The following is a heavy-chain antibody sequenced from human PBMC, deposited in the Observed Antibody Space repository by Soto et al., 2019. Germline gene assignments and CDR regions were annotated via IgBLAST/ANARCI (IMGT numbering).Heavy chain of an antibody. V-gene: IGHV3-33*01. CDR3: ARDGDDILTGPYYYYMDV. D-gene: IGHD3-9*01. CDR1: GFTFSSYG. CDR2: IWYDGSNK. Sequence: QVQLVESGGGVVQPGRSLRLSCAASGFTFSSYGMHWVRQAPGKGLEWVAVIWYDGSNKYYADSVKGRFTISRDNSKNTLYLQMNSLRAEDTAVYCCARDGDDILTGPYYYYMDVWGKGTTVTVSS. J-gene: IGHJ6*03.